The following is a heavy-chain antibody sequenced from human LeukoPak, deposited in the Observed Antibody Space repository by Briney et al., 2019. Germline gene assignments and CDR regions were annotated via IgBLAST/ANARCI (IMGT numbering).Heavy chain of an antibody. CDR3: ARDSRRSVYSRKAILFDH. J-gene: IGHJ4*02. D-gene: IGHD1-14*01. CDR2: ISSSSSTI. V-gene: IGHV3-48*01. Sequence: QAGGSLRLSCAASGFTFSSYSMNWVRQAPGKGLEWVSYISSSSSTIYYADSVKGRFTISRDNAKNSLYLQMNSLRAEDTAVYYCARDSRRSVYSRKAILFDHWGQGTLVTVSS. CDR1: GFTFSSYS.